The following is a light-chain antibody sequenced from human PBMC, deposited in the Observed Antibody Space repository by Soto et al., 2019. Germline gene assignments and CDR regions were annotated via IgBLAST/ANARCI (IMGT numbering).Light chain of an antibody. Sequence: DIQMTQSPSSLSAFVGDRVTITCRSSQDIGNFLAWYQQKPGKVPKLLIYAASTLQSGVPSRFSGSGSGTDFTFFICSLQPEDIATYYCQQYSHVITFGRGTRLEIK. CDR1: QDIGNF. V-gene: IGKV1-27*01. CDR3: QQYSHVIT. J-gene: IGKJ5*01. CDR2: AAS.